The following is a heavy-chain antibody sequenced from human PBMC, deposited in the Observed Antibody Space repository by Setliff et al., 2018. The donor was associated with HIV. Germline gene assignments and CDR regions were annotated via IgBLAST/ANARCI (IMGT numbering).Heavy chain of an antibody. CDR1: GGSISSGDYY. Sequence: PSETLSLTCTVSGGSISSGDYYWSWIRQHPGKGLEWIGYMYYSGSTYYNPSLESRVTITVDRSKNQFSLKLSSVTAADAAVCYCARVGVYFDGNDYRYYYDFWGQGTLVTVSS. D-gene: IGHD3-16*01. CDR2: MYYSGST. J-gene: IGHJ4*02. CDR3: ARVGVYFDGNDYRYYYDF. V-gene: IGHV4-31*02.